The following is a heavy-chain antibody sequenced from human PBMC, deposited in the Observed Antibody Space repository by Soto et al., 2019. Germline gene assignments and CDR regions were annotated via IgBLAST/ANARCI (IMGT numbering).Heavy chain of an antibody. Sequence: GASVKVSCKASGFTFTSSAVRWVRQARGQRLEWIGWIVVGSGNTNYAQKFQERVTITRDMSTSTAYMELSSLRSEDTAVYYCAAGYYYDSSGYLSGPYWGQGTLVTVSS. V-gene: IGHV1-58*01. D-gene: IGHD3-22*01. CDR2: IVVGSGNT. CDR1: GFTFTSSA. J-gene: IGHJ4*02. CDR3: AAGYYYDSSGYLSGPY.